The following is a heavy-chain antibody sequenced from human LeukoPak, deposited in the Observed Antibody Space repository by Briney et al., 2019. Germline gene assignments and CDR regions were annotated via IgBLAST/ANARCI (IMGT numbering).Heavy chain of an antibody. CDR2: IRYDGSNK. J-gene: IGHJ5*02. Sequence: GGSLRLSCVASGFTFSSHGMHWVRQAPGKGLEWVAFIRYDGSNKYYADSVKGRFTISRDNSKNTLYLQMNGLRAEDTAVYYCAKEGFGELVGNWFDPWGQGTLVTVSS. CDR3: AKEGFGELVGNWFDP. D-gene: IGHD3-10*01. CDR1: GFTFSSHG. V-gene: IGHV3-30*02.